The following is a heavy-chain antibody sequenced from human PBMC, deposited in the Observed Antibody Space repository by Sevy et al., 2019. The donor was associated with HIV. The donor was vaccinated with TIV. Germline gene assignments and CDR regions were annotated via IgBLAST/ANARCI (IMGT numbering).Heavy chain of an antibody. J-gene: IGHJ4*02. D-gene: IGHD1-26*01. CDR2: IYYNGHI. CDR1: GGSMTSLY. V-gene: IGHV4-59*08. CDR3: AGENAWGRGYS. Sequence: SETLSLTCTVSGGSMTSLYWNWIRQPPGKGLEWIANIYYNGHINYNPSLKSRVTLSLDTSKNQFSLRLRSVTAADTAMYYCAGENAWGRGYSWGQGPLVTVSS.